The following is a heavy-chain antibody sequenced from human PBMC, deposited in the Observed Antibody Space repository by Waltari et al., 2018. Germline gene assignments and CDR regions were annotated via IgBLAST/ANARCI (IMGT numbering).Heavy chain of an antibody. CDR2: IYYSGST. V-gene: IGHV4-39*07. J-gene: IGHJ5*02. Sequence: QLQLQESGPGLVKPSETLSLTCTVSGGSISSSSYYWGWIRRPPGKGLEWIGSIYYSGSTYYNPSLKSRVTISVDTSKNQFSLKLSSVTAADTAVYYCAREWLHNWFDPWGQGTLVTVSS. CDR3: AREWLHNWFDP. CDR1: GGSISSSSYY. D-gene: IGHD3-22*01.